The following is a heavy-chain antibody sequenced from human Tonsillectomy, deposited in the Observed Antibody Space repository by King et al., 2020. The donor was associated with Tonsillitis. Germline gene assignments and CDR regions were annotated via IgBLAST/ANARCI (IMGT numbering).Heavy chain of an antibody. Sequence: VQLVESGGGLVQPGGSLRLSCAASGFTFSNYAMSWVRQAPGRGLEWLSSISGSGTNTYYADSVKGRFTISRDNSKNTLYLQMNTLRAEDTAVYYCAKDRYDFWTRVFDYWGQGTLVTVSS. CDR3: AKDRYDFWTRVFDY. J-gene: IGHJ4*02. V-gene: IGHV3-23*04. D-gene: IGHD3-3*01. CDR2: ISGSGTNT. CDR1: GFTFSNYA.